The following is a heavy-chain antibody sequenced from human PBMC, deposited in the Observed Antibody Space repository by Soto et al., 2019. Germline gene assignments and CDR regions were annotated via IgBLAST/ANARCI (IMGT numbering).Heavy chain of an antibody. CDR3: ARACTVTDTWYFDY. CDR1: GGSVSSGSYY. Sequence: SETLSLTCTVSGGSVSSGSYYWSWIRQPPGKGLEWIGYIYYSGSTNYNPSLKSRVTISVDTSKNQFSLKLSSVTAADTAVYYCARACTVTDTWYFDYWGQGTLVTVSS. V-gene: IGHV4-61*01. J-gene: IGHJ4*02. D-gene: IGHD4-4*01. CDR2: IYYSGST.